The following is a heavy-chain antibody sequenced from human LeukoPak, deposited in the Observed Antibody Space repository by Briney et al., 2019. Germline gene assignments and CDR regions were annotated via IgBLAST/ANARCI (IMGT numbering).Heavy chain of an antibody. J-gene: IGHJ4*02. V-gene: IGHV3-66*02. CDR1: GLTVSSNY. CDR3: ARDLGSHSGSYFRFDY. Sequence: PGGSLRLSCAASGLTVSSNYMSWVRQAPGKGLEWVSVIYSGGTKYYADSVKGRFTISRDNSKNTLYLQMNSLRAEDTAVYYCARDLGSHSGSYFRFDYWGQGTLVTVSS. D-gene: IGHD1-26*01. CDR2: IYSGGTK.